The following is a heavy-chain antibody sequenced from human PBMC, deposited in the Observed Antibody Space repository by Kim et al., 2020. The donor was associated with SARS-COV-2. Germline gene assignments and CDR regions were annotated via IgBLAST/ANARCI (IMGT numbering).Heavy chain of an antibody. D-gene: IGHD1-26*01. CDR2: IWYDGSNK. CDR1: GFTFSSYG. CDR3: ARVFLQWELLGAFDI. J-gene: IGHJ3*02. Sequence: GGSLRLSCAASGFTFSSYGMHWVRQAPGKGLEWVAVIWYDGSNKYYADSVKGRFTISRDNSKNTLYLQMNSLRAEDTAVYYCARVFLQWELLGAFDIWGQGTMVTVSS. V-gene: IGHV3-33*01.